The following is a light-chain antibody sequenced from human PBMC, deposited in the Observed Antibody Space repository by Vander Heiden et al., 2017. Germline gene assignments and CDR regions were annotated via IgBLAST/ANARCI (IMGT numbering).Light chain of an antibody. V-gene: IGLV1-40*01. J-gene: IGLJ2*01. CDR3: QSYDSSLSASKV. Sequence: QSVLPQPPSVSGAPGPRGTLSCTGSSSNIGGGDDEHWYTALPATTPNLLIYSNNNRPSGVPDRFSGSKSGTSASLAITGLQGEDEAEYYCQSYDSSLSASKVFGGGTKLTVL. CDR1: SSNIGGGDD. CDR2: SNN.